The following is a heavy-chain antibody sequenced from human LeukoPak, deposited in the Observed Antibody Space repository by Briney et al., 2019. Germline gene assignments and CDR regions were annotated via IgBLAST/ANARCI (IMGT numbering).Heavy chain of an antibody. CDR2: INHSGST. Sequence: SETLSLTCAVYGGSFSGYYWSWIRQPPGKGLEWIGEINHSGSTNYNPSLKSRVTISVDTSKNQFSLKLSSVTAADTAVYYCARDFTGGSFDYWGQGTLVTVSS. CDR1: GGSFSGYY. CDR3: ARDFTGGSFDY. J-gene: IGHJ4*02. V-gene: IGHV4-34*01. D-gene: IGHD2-8*02.